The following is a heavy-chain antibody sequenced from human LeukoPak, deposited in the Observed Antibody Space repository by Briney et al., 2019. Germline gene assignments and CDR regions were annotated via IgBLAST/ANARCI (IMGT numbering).Heavy chain of an antibody. CDR3: ARGLRFMEWFDY. Sequence: SVKVSCKASGGTFSSYTISWVRQAPGQGLEWMGSIIPILGIANYAQKLQGRVTITPDKSTSTPYIELSNLSSEETDVCYWARGLRFMEWFDYWGQGTLVTVSS. J-gene: IGHJ4*02. CDR2: IIPILGIA. D-gene: IGHD3-3*01. CDR1: GGTFSSYT. V-gene: IGHV1-69*02.